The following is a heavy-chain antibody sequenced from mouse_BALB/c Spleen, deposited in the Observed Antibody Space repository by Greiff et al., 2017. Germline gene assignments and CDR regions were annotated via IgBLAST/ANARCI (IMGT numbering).Heavy chain of an antibody. Sequence: EVQVVESGGGLVQPGGSLKLSCAASGFTFSSYGMSWVRQTPDKRLELVATINSNGGSTYYPDSVKGRFTISRDNAKNTLYLQMSSLKSEDTAMYYCAREVWYFDVWGAGTTVTVSS. CDR3: AREVWYFDV. CDR2: INSNGGST. CDR1: GFTFSSYG. V-gene: IGHV5-6-3*01. J-gene: IGHJ1*01.